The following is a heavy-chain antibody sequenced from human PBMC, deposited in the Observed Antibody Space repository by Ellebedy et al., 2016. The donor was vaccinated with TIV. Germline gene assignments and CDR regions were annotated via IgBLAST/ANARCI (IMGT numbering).Heavy chain of an antibody. D-gene: IGHD1-26*01. CDR2: INVGNGNT. J-gene: IGHJ4*02. CDR3: ARGPYVVGATTGLDY. V-gene: IGHV1-3*01. Sequence: AASVKVSCKASGYTFTNNAIHWVRQAPGQRLEYMGWINVGNGNTKYSQKFQGRVTITRDTSASTAYMELSNLRSEDTAVHYCARGPYVVGATTGLDYWGQGTLVTVSS. CDR1: GYTFTNNA.